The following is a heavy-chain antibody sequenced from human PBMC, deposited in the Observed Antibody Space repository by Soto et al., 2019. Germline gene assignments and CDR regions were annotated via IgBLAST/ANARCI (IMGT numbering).Heavy chain of an antibody. CDR1: GYIFTNYD. CDR3: VRFASSGWYTGGY. CDR2: ISPYSGNT. V-gene: IGHV1-18*01. D-gene: IGHD6-19*01. Sequence: QVQLVQSGGEVKKPGASVKVSCKASGYIFTNYDIGWVRQAPGQGLAWMGWISPYSGNTKYTQKVQGRVTMTTDTSTSTAYMELRSLRSDDTAVYYCVRFASSGWYTGGYWGQGTLVTVSS. J-gene: IGHJ4*02.